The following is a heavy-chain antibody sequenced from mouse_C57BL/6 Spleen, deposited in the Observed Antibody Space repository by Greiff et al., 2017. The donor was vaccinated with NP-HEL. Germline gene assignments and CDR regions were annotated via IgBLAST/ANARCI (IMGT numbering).Heavy chain of an antibody. CDR1: GFTFSDYG. Sequence: DVHLVESGGGLVKPGGSLKLSCAASGFTFSDYGMHWVRQAPEKGLEWVAYISSGSSTIYYADTVKGRFTISRDNAKNTLFLQMTSLRSEDTAMYYCARTAQAWFAYWGQGTLVTVSA. CDR2: ISSGSSTI. V-gene: IGHV5-17*01. CDR3: ARTAQAWFAY. J-gene: IGHJ3*01. D-gene: IGHD3-2*02.